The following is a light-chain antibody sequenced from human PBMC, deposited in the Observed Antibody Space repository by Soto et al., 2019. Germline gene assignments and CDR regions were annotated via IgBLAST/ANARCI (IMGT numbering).Light chain of an antibody. J-gene: IGLJ2*01. CDR1: SGHSSYT. V-gene: IGLV4-69*01. CDR3: QTWGTGIQI. Sequence: QPVLTQSPSASASLGASVKLTCTLSSGHSSYTIAWHQQQPEKGPRYLMKLNSDGSHMKGDGIPDRFSGSSSGAERYLTISSLQFEDEADYYCQTWGTGIQIFGGGTKVTVL. CDR2: LNSDGSH.